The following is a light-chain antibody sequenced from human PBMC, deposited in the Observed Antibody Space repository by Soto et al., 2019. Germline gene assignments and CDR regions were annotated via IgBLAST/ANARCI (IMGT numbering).Light chain of an antibody. J-gene: IGKJ4*02. V-gene: IGKV3-20*01. CDR3: QQYDNSPLT. CDR2: GAS. Sequence: EIVLTQSPGTLSLSPGERATLSCRASQSVGSSYLAWYQQKPGQAPRLLISGASTRATGIPDRFSGSGSGTDFTLTISRLEPEDFAVYYCQQYDNSPLTFGGGTKVEI. CDR1: QSVGSSY.